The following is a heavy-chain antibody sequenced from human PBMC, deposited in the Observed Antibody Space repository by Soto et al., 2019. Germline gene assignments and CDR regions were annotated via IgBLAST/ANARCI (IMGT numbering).Heavy chain of an antibody. CDR3: ATRSPAFDY. CDR2: ITTDKGKT. Sequence: QVQLVQSGPEVKKPGASVKVSCKTSGYTFTSYGISWVRQAPGQGLEWMGWITTDKGKTTYAQKFQGRVTMTTDTSTSTAYMELMSLRSDDTAVYYCATRSPAFDYWGQGTLVTVS. J-gene: IGHJ4*02. CDR1: GYTFTSYG. V-gene: IGHV1-18*01.